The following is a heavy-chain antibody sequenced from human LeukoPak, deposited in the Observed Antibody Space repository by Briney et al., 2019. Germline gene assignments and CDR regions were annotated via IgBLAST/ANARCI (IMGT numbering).Heavy chain of an antibody. Sequence: PSETLSLTCTVSGGSISSYYWSWIRQPPGKGLEWIGYIYYSGSTYYNPSLKSRVTISVDTSKNQFSLKLSSVTAADTAVYYCARDGGYSGYDYPCNWFDPWGQGTLVTVSS. D-gene: IGHD5-12*01. CDR1: GGSISSYY. V-gene: IGHV4-59*01. CDR2: IYYSGST. CDR3: ARDGGYSGYDYPCNWFDP. J-gene: IGHJ5*02.